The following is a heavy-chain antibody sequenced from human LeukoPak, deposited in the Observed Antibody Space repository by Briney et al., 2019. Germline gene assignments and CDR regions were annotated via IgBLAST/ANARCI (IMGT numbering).Heavy chain of an antibody. Sequence: GASVKVSRKASGYTVTSYVISWVRQAPGQGLEWMGWISAYDGNTNYAQKLQGRVTMTTDTSTSTAYMELRSLRSDDTAVYYCARIEIGSCPLYWGQGTLVTVSS. J-gene: IGHJ4*02. CDR2: ISAYDGNT. CDR1: GYTVTSYV. V-gene: IGHV1-18*01. D-gene: IGHD5-24*01. CDR3: ARIEIGSCPLY.